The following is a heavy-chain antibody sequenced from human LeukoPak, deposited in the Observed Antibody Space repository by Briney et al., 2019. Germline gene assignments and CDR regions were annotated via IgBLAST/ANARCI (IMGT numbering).Heavy chain of an antibody. J-gene: IGHJ4*02. V-gene: IGHV3-23*01. Sequence: GGSLRHSCAGSGFPFSSYGMAWVRQAPGKGLEWVSSVSGSGTSTYYADSVRGRFTISRDNDKNTLDLQMNSLRAEDTALYYCARDRSLYYYDGSGYYGYWGQGILVTVSS. CDR1: GFPFSSYG. CDR3: ARDRSLYYYDGSGYYGY. D-gene: IGHD3-22*01. CDR2: VSGSGTST.